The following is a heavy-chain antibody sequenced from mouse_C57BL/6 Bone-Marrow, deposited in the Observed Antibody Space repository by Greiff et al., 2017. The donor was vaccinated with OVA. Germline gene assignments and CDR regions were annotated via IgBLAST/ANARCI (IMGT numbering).Heavy chain of an antibody. J-gene: IGHJ1*03. CDR1: GFNIKDDY. CDR3: TVSYYGYDEGYFDV. D-gene: IGHD2-9*01. CDR2: IDPENGDT. Sequence: VQLQQSGAELVRPGASVKLSCTASGFNIKDDYMHWVKQRPEQGLEWIGWIDPENGDTEYASKFQGKATITADTSSNTAYLQLSSLTSEDTAVDYCTVSYYGYDEGYFDVWGTGTTVTVSS. V-gene: IGHV14-4*01.